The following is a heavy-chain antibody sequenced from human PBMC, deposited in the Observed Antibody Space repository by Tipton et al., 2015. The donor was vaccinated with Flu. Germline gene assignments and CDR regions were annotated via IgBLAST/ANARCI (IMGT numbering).Heavy chain of an antibody. J-gene: IGHJ6*02. V-gene: IGHV4-38-2*02. CDR1: GYSITTGYY. D-gene: IGHD3-10*01. Sequence: GLVKPSETLSLTCNVSGYSITTGYYWGWIRRPPGKGLEWIGSFYHSGITYYNPSLKSRVTISVDTSKNQFSLKLSSVTAADTAVYYCARDADYGSYYFYAMDVWGQGTTVTVSS. CDR2: FYHSGIT. CDR3: ARDADYGSYYFYAMDV.